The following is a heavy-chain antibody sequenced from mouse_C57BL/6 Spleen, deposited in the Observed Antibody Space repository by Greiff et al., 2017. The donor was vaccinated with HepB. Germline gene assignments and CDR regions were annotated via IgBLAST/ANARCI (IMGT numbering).Heavy chain of an antibody. CDR1: GYTFTSYW. Sequence: QVQLQQPGTELVKPGASVKLSCKASGYTFTSYWMHWVKQRPGQGLEWIGNINPSNGGTNYNEKFKSKATLTVDKSSSTAYMQLSSLTSEDYAVYYCARLDLYYKGAWFAYWGQGTLVTVSA. J-gene: IGHJ3*01. CDR2: INPSNGGT. CDR3: ARLDLYYKGAWFAY. D-gene: IGHD2-1*01. V-gene: IGHV1-53*01.